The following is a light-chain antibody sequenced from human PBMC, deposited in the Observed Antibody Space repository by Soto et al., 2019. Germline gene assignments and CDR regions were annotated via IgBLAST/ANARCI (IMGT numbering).Light chain of an antibody. CDR2: DTT. CDR3: LLSYSGGDSV. Sequence: QAVVTQEPSLTVSPGGTVTLTCGSSTGSVTSGHYPYWFQQKPGQAPRTLIYDTTNRLSWTPARFSGSLLGDKAALTLSGAQPEDEAYYYCLLSYSGGDSVFGSGTKLTVL. CDR1: TGSVTSGHY. J-gene: IGLJ1*01. V-gene: IGLV7-46*01.